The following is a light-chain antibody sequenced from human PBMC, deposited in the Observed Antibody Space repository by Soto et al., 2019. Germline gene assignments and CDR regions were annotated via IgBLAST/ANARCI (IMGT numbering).Light chain of an antibody. V-gene: IGKV3-20*01. J-gene: IGKJ5*01. CDR2: GTS. CDR3: QQYGNSPLVT. CDR1: QSVSSSY. Sequence: EIVLTQSPGTLSLSPGERATLSCRASQSVSSSYLAWYQQRPGQAPRLLIYGTSSRATGIPYRFSGSGSGTDFTLTISRLKPEDFAVYYCQQYGNSPLVTFGQGTRLEIK.